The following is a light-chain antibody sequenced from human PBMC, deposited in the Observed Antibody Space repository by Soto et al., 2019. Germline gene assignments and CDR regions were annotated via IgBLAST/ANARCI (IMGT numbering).Light chain of an antibody. CDR2: GAS. V-gene: IGKV3-20*01. Sequence: EIVLTQSPGTLSLSPGERATLSCRASQSVSSSYLAWYQQKPGQAPRLLIYGASSRATGIPDRFSGSGSGTDFTLTISRLEPEDCAVYYCQRYGSSPWTFGQGTKVEIK. J-gene: IGKJ1*01. CDR1: QSVSSSY. CDR3: QRYGSSPWT.